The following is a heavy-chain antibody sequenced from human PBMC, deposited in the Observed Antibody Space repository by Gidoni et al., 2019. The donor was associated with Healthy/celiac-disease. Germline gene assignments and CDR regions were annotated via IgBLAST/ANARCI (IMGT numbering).Heavy chain of an antibody. CDR2: ISSSSSYI. V-gene: IGHV3-21*01. CDR1: GFTFSSYS. CDR3: ARDNTFELYDYGDYPGSGNWFDP. J-gene: IGHJ5*02. Sequence: EVQLVESGGGLVKPGGSLRLSCAASGFTFSSYSMNWFRQAPGKGLEWVSSISSSSSYIYYADSVKGRFTISRDNAKNSLYLQMNSLRAEDTAVYYCARDNTFELYDYGDYPGSGNWFDPWGQGTLVTVSS. D-gene: IGHD4-17*01.